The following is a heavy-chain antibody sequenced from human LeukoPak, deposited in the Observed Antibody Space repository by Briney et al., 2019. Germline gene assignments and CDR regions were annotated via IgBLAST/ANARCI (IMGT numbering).Heavy chain of an antibody. CDR1: GGSISSGDYY. CDR2: IYYSGST. V-gene: IGHV4-30-4*01. D-gene: IGHD3-10*01. J-gene: IGHJ4*02. CDR3: ARLSMVRGVITKPFDY. Sequence: PSETLSLTCTVSGGSISSGDYYWSWIRQPPGKGLEWIGYIYYSGSTYYNPSLKSRVTISVDTSKNQFSLKLSSVTAADTAVHYCARLSMVRGVITKPFDYWGQGTLVTVSS.